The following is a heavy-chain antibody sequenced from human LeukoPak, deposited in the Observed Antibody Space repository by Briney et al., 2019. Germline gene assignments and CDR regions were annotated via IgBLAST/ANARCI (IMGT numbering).Heavy chain of an antibody. V-gene: IGHV4-4*07. CDR2: ISTDGSA. CDR1: GGSIRSNY. D-gene: IGHD3-3*01. Sequence: SETLSLTCTVSGGSIRSNYWSWIRQSAGEGLEWIGRISTDGSASYNPSLKSQLTMSVDTSKNQFSLTLNSVTAADTAVYYCARSSTITIFGVLNGFDPWGHRALVTVSS. CDR3: ARSSTITIFGVLNGFDP. J-gene: IGHJ5*02.